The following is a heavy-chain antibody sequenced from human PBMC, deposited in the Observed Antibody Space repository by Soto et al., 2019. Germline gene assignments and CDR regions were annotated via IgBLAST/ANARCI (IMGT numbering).Heavy chain of an antibody. Sequence: PSQTVSLTCVISGDSVSSSSVAWNWVRQSPSRGLEWLGRTYYRSRWYSDFAVSVRGRMVINADTSKNQFSLQLNSVTPEDTAVYFCARSEEDSDYYYYGLDVWGQGTTVTVSS. J-gene: IGHJ6*02. CDR2: TYYRSRWYS. CDR3: ARSEEDSDYYYYGLDV. CDR1: GDSVSSSSVA. D-gene: IGHD2-15*01. V-gene: IGHV6-1*01.